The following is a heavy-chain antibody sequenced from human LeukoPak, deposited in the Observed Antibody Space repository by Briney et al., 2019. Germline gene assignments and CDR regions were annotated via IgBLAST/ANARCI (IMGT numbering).Heavy chain of an antibody. CDR3: ARESPSTFYFDY. V-gene: IGHV1-69*13. CDR1: GGTFSSYA. Sequence: SVKVSCKASGGTFSSYAISWVRQAPGQGLEWMGGIIPIFGTANYAQKFQGRVTITADESTSTAYMELSSLRSEDTAVYYCARESPSTFYFDYWGQGTLVTVSS. D-gene: IGHD1-1*01. CDR2: IIPIFGTA. J-gene: IGHJ4*02.